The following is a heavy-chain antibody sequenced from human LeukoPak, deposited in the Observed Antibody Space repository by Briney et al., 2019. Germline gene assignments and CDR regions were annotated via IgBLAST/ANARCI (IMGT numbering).Heavy chain of an antibody. D-gene: IGHD3-22*01. J-gene: IGHJ4*02. CDR2: IKQDGSEK. CDR1: GFTFSSYW. CDR3: ARDQEPYYYDSSGRGGLDY. Sequence: GSLRLSCAASGFTFSSYWMSWVRQAPGKGLEWVANIKQDGSEKYYVDSVKGRFTISRDNSKNTLYLQMNSLRAEDTAVYYCARDQEPYYYDSSGRGGLDYWGQGTLVTVSS. V-gene: IGHV3-7*03.